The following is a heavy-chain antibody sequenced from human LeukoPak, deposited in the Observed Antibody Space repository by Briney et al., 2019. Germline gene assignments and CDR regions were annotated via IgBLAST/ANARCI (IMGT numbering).Heavy chain of an antibody. V-gene: IGHV3-23*01. CDR3: AKGDGYGGNSAFPDFQH. D-gene: IGHD4-17*01. CDR1: GFTFSSYA. CDR2: LSGNGGST. Sequence: GGSLRLSCAASGFTFSSYAMSWVRQAPGKGLEWVSTLSGNGGSTYYVDSVKGRFTISRDNSKDTVYLQMNSLRAEDTAVYYCAKGDGYGGNSAFPDFQHWGQGTLVTVSS. J-gene: IGHJ1*01.